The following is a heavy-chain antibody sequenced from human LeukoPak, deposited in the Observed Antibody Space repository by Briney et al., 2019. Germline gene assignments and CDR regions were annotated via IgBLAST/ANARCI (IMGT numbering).Heavy chain of an antibody. D-gene: IGHD2-15*01. V-gene: IGHV4-4*07. CDR3: ARAVHCSGGSCYFDY. Sequence: SETLSLTCTVTGCSISSYSWSWIRQPAGKGLEWIGRIYTSGSTKYNPSLTSRVTMSVDTSKNQFSLKLRSVTGADTAVYYCARAVHCSGGSCYFDYWGQGTLVTVSS. CDR2: IYTSGST. J-gene: IGHJ4*02. CDR1: GCSISSYS.